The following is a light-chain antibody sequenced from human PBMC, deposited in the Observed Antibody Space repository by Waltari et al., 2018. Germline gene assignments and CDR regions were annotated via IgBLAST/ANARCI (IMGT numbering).Light chain of an antibody. Sequence: DIQMTQSPSTLSASVGDRVTITCRASQSISGWLAWYQQKPGKAPKLLIYDASSLESGVPSRFSGSGSGTEFTLTVSSLQPDDFATYYCLQYDSYSYTFGQGTKLEIK. CDR3: LQYDSYSYT. CDR1: QSISGW. J-gene: IGKJ2*01. CDR2: DAS. V-gene: IGKV1-5*03.